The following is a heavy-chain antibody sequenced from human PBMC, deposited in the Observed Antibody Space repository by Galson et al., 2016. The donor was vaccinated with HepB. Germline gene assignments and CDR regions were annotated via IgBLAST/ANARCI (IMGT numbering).Heavy chain of an antibody. CDR3: ARDFVGWFGEYTFFDY. J-gene: IGHJ4*02. CDR2: IWYDGSNK. V-gene: IGHV3-33*01. D-gene: IGHD3-10*01. Sequence: SLRLSCAASGFTISSYGMHWVRQAPGKGLEWVAVIWYDGSNKYYADSVKGRFTISRDNAKNFLYLQMNSLGAEDTAVYYCARDFVGWFGEYTFFDYWGQGTPVTVSS. CDR1: GFTISSYG.